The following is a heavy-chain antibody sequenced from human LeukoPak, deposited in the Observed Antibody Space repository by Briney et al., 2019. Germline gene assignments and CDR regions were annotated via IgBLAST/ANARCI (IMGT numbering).Heavy chain of an antibody. CDR3: ATQGGYSSSWYAFHYVMDV. CDR1: GGSISSYY. D-gene: IGHD6-13*01. Sequence: SETLSLTCTVSGGSISSYYWSWIRQPPGKGLEWIGYIYYSGSTNYNPSLKSRVTISVDTSKNQFSLKLSSVTAADTAVYYCATQGGYSSSWYAFHYVMDVWGQGTTVTVSS. J-gene: IGHJ6*02. V-gene: IGHV4-59*01. CDR2: IYYSGST.